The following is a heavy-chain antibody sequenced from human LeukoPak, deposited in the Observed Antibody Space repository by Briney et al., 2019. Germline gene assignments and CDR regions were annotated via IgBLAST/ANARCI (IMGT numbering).Heavy chain of an antibody. Sequence: ASVKVSCKASGGTFSSYAISWVRQAPGQGLEWMGRIIPIFGTANYAQKFQGRVTITTDESTSTAYMELSSLRSEDTAVYYCARVRLNSSGWYKGGIDYWGQGTLVTVSS. V-gene: IGHV1-69*05. CDR3: ARVRLNSSGWYKGGIDY. CDR1: GGTFSSYA. J-gene: IGHJ4*02. CDR2: IIPIFGTA. D-gene: IGHD6-19*01.